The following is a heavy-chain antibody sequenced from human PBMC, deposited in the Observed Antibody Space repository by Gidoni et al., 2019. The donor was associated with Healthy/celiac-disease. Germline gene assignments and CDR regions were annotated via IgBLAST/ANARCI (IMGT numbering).Heavy chain of an antibody. CDR3: ARDGGSGSYLGYYYMDV. V-gene: IGHV1-3*01. CDR1: GYTFTCYA. CDR2: INAGNGNT. D-gene: IGHD3-10*01. Sequence: QVQLVQTGAEVKKPGASVKDSCKASGYTFTCYAMPWVRQAPGQRLEGMGWINAGNGNTKYSQKFQGRVTITRDTSVSTANMELSSLRSEDTAVYYCARDGGSGSYLGYYYMDVWGKGTTVTVSS. J-gene: IGHJ6*03.